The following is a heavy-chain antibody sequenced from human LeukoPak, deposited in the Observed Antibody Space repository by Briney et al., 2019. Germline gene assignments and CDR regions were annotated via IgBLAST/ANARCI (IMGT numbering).Heavy chain of an antibody. CDR3: ARDPSERTYYDILTGYQLYYYYGMDV. J-gene: IGHJ6*02. D-gene: IGHD3-9*01. V-gene: IGHV3-33*01. Sequence: GGPLRLSCAAAGFTFSSYVIHWGRQAPGKGLEWVAVIWYDGSNNYYTDSVKGRFTISRDNSKNTLYLQMNSLRAEDTAVYYCARDPSERTYYDILTGYQLYYYYGMDVWGQGTTVTVSS. CDR2: IWYDGSNN. CDR1: GFTFSSYV.